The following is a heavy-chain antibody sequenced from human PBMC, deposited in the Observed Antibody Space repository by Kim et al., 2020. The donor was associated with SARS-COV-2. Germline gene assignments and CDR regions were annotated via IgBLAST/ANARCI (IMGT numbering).Heavy chain of an antibody. D-gene: IGHD5-18*01. J-gene: IGHJ4*02. CDR2: IYYSGST. Sequence: SETLSLTCTVSGGSISSYYWSWIRQPPGKGLEWIGYIYYSGSTNYNPSLKSRVTISVDTSKNQFSLKLSSVTAADTAVYYCARITAMVFDYWGQGTLVTVSS. CDR1: GGSISSYY. V-gene: IGHV4-59*01. CDR3: ARITAMVFDY.